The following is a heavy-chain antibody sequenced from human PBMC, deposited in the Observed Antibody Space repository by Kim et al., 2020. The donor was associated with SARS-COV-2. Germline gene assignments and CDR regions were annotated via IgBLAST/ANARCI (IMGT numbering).Heavy chain of an antibody. V-gene: IGHV3-15*01. CDR1: GFTFSNAW. J-gene: IGHJ6*02. CDR3: TTTRRLYCSGGSCYSGYYYYYGMDV. CDR2: IKSKTDGGTT. D-gene: IGHD2-15*01. Sequence: GGSLRLSCAASGFTFSNAWMSWVRQAPGKGLEWVGRIKSKTDGGTTDYAAPVKGRFTISRDDSKNTLYLQMNSLKTEDTAVYYCTTTRRLYCSGGSCYSGYYYYYGMDVWGQGTTVTVSS.